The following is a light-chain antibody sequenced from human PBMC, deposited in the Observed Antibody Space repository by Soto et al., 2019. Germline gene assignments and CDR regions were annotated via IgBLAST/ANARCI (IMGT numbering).Light chain of an antibody. CDR3: CSFAGTSGV. J-gene: IGLJ3*02. Sequence: QSALTQPRSVSGSPGQSVTISCTGTSSDVGAYNYVSWYQQHPGKAPKVMIYDVSKRPSGVPDRFSGSKSGNTASLTISGLQAEDESDYHCCSFAGTSGVFGGGTKLTVL. CDR2: DVS. CDR1: SSDVGAYNY. V-gene: IGLV2-11*01.